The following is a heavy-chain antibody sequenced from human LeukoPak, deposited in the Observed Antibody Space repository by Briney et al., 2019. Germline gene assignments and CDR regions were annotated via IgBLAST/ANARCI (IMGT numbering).Heavy chain of an antibody. J-gene: IGHJ4*02. D-gene: IGHD3-22*01. Sequence: PGGSLRLSCAASGFTFSSYAVHWVRQAPGKGLEWVAVISYDGSNKYYADSVKGRFTISRDTSKNTLYLQMNSLRAEDTAIYYCAKAPPNDYDSTGYYSSFDYWGQGTLVTVSS. CDR3: AKAPPNDYDSTGYYSSFDY. V-gene: IGHV3-30-3*01. CDR2: ISYDGSNK. CDR1: GFTFSSYA.